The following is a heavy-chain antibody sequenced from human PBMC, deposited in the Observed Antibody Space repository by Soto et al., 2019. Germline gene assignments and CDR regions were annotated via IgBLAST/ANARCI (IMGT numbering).Heavy chain of an antibody. J-gene: IGHJ4*02. CDR2: ISRSGTT. CDR3: VTTWVGDHQGHTNGYFCVDD. Sequence: SETLSLTCTVSGGSINNNYYYWGWVRQPPGKGLEWIASISRSGTTYYNPSLKSRVTKSIDTSNNQFSLNLTSVTAADTAVYYCVTTWVGDHQGHTNGYFCVDDWGQGTLVTVSS. V-gene: IGHV4-39*01. CDR1: GGSINNNYYY. D-gene: IGHD2-8*01.